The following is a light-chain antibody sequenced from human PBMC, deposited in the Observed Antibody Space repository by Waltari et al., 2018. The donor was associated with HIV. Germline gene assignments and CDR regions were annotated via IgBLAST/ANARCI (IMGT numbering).Light chain of an antibody. Sequence: QSVLTQPPSASGTPGQGVTISCSGSTSNIGQNTVNWYQQFPGTAPKILIFSNDHRPSGVPDRFSCSTSGTSASLAISGLQSEDDTDYYCAAWDDSLNGVVFGGGTKLTVL. CDR2: SND. CDR1: TSNIGQNT. CDR3: AAWDDSLNGVV. J-gene: IGLJ2*01. V-gene: IGLV1-44*01.